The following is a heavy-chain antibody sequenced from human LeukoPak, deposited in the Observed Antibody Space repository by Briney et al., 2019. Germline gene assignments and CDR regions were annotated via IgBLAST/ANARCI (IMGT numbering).Heavy chain of an antibody. CDR1: GFSFSSYA. Sequence: PGGSLRLSCVASGFSFSSYAMSWVRQAPGKGLEWVSAISGSGGMTYYADSVKGRFTISRDNSKNTLYLQMNSLRAEDTAVYYCAKGTGTVTTGYYYYGMDVWGQGTTVIVSS. V-gene: IGHV3-23*01. CDR2: ISGSGGMT. CDR3: AKGTGTVTTGYYYYGMDV. J-gene: IGHJ6*02. D-gene: IGHD4-17*01.